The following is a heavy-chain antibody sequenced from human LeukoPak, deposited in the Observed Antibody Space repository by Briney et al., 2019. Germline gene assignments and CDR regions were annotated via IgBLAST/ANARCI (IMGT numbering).Heavy chain of an antibody. CDR3: AKAPVTTCRGAFCYPFDY. J-gene: IGHJ4*02. Sequence: GGSLRLSCAASGFTLSSYAMSWVRQAPGKGLEWVSAISDTGNTYHADSVKGRFTISRDSSKNTLFLQMNRLRPEDAAVYYCAKAPVTTCRGAFCYPFDYWGRGTLVTVSS. V-gene: IGHV3-23*01. CDR2: ISDTGNT. D-gene: IGHD2-15*01. CDR1: GFTLSSYA.